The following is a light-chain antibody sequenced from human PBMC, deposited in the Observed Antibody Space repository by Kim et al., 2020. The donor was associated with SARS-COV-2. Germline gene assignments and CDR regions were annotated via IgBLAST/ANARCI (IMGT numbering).Light chain of an antibody. CDR1: QSISSW. V-gene: IGKV1-5*01. Sequence: DIQMTQSPSTLPASVGDRVTITCRASQSISSWLAWYQQKPGKAPKLLIYDASSLDSGVPSRFSGSGSGTEFTLTISSLQPDDFATYYCQQYKTFGQGTKVDIK. CDR2: DAS. J-gene: IGKJ1*01. CDR3: QQYKT.